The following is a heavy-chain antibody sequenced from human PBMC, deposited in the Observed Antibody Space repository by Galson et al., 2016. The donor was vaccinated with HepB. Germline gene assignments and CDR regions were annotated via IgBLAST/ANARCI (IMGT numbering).Heavy chain of an antibody. CDR3: AKAGYSARWYVGPVDY. V-gene: IGHV3-23*01. Sequence: SLRLSCAASGFTFSRYAMSWVRQAPGKGLEWVLAISGSGDHTNNADSVKGRFTISRDNSKSTIYLQMNSVRVDDTAVCFCAKAGYSARWYVGPVDYWGQGTLVSVSS. J-gene: IGHJ4*02. CDR2: ISGSGDHT. CDR1: GFTFSRYA. D-gene: IGHD5-12*01.